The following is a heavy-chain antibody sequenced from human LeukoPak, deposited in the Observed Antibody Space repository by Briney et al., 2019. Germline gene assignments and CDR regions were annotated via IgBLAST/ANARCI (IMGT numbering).Heavy chain of an antibody. Sequence: SGTLSLTRGVSLGTIDITNYWAWVRQAPGKGLEWIGEISHDGTRNYNPSLRSRVAMSFARSNNYFSLSLTVPESTETGHYNCTIESRPFCPFAFWGQGVMVTVSS. D-gene: IGHD1-20*01. CDR3: TIESRPFCPFAF. V-gene: IGHV4-4*02. CDR2: ISHDGTR. CDR1: LGTIDITNY. J-gene: IGHJ4*02.